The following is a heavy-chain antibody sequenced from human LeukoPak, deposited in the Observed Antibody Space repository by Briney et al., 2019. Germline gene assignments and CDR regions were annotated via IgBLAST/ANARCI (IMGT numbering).Heavy chain of an antibody. D-gene: IGHD1/OR15-1a*01. CDR3: ARYNWNNAWFDP. J-gene: IGHJ5*02. CDR2: IYYSGST. CDR1: GGSISSYY. Sequence: SETLSLTCTVSGGSISSYYWSWIRQPPGKGLEWIGYIYYSGSTYYNPSLKSRVTISVDTSKNQFSLKLSSVTAADTAVYYCARYNWNNAWFDPWGQGTLVTVSS. V-gene: IGHV4-59*12.